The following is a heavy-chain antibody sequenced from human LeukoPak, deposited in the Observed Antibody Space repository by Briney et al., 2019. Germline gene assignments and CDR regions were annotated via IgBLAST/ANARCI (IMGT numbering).Heavy chain of an antibody. D-gene: IGHD6-13*01. CDR3: ARGAISSWYED. V-gene: IGHV3-66*01. J-gene: IGHJ4*02. Sequence: GGSLRLSCAGSGFTVSSNYMGWVRQALGKGLEWVSVLYSGGSIFYADSVKGRFTISRDISKNMLFLQMNSLRADDTAVYYCARGAISSWYEDWGQGTLVTVSS. CDR1: GFTVSSNY. CDR2: LYSGGSI.